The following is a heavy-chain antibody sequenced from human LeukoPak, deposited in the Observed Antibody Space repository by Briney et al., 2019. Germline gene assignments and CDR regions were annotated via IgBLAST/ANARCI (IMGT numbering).Heavy chain of an antibody. CDR3: AREVAEMPRDPGHYYYMDV. D-gene: IGHD5-12*01. V-gene: IGHV4-4*07. J-gene: IGHJ6*03. CDR1: GGSISSYY. CDR2: IYTSGST. Sequence: SETLSLTCTVSGGSISSYYWSWIRQPAGKGLEWIGRIYTSGSTNYNPSLKSRVTMSVDTSKNQFSLKLSSVTAADTAVYYCAREVAEMPRDPGHYYYMDVWGKGTTVTVSS.